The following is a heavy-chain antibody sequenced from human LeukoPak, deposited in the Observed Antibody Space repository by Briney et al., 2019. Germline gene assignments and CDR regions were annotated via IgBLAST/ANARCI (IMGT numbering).Heavy chain of an antibody. CDR1: GFTFTSYD. CDR3: VRDGEGVAISVNYWFDP. Sequence: ASVSVSCKASGFTFTSYDINWVRQASGQGLEWMGWMNPNTGDTGYAQKFQGRVTMTGDISISTAYMELRGLRSEDTAIYYCVRDGEGVAISVNYWFDPWGQGTLVTVSS. V-gene: IGHV1-8*01. CDR2: MNPNTGDT. J-gene: IGHJ5*02. D-gene: IGHD3-10*01.